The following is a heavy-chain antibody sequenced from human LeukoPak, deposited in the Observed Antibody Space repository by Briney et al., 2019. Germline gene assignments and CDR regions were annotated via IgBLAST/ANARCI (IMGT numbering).Heavy chain of an antibody. CDR3: AKEVLKEFSPTYYFDY. CDR2: IRYDGSNK. J-gene: IGHJ4*02. D-gene: IGHD3-16*02. Sequence: PGGSLRLSCAASGFTFSSYGKHWVRQAPGKGLEWVAFIRYDGSNKYYADSVKGRFTISRDNSKNTLYLQMNSLRAEDTAVYYCAKEVLKEFSPTYYFDYWGQGTLVTVSS. CDR1: GFTFSSYG. V-gene: IGHV3-30*02.